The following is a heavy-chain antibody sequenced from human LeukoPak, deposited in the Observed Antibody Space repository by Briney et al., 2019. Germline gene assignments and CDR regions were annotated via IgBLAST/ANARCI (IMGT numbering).Heavy chain of an antibody. CDR1: GYSFTSYW. Sequence: GESLKISCKGSGYSFTSYWIGWVRQMPGKGLEWMGIIYPGDSDTRYSPSFQGQVTISADKSISTAYLQWSSLKASDTAMYYCARXMRYCSGGSCLNYFDYWGQGTLVTVSS. CDR3: ARXMRYCSGGSCLNYFDY. D-gene: IGHD2-15*01. CDR2: IYPGDSDT. V-gene: IGHV5-51*01. J-gene: IGHJ4*02.